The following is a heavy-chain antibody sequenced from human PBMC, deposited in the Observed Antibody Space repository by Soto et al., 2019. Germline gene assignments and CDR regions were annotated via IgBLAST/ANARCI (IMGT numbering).Heavy chain of an antibody. CDR1: GFTFSNAW. Sequence: GGSLRLPCAASGFTFSNAWMNWVRQAPGKGLEWVGRIKSKTDGGTTDYAAPVKGRFTISRDDSKNTLYLQMNSLKTEDTAVYYCTTDVVLTGTESYYYGMDVWGQGTTVTVS. V-gene: IGHV3-15*07. D-gene: IGHD2-21*02. CDR2: IKSKTDGGTT. CDR3: TTDVVLTGTESYYYGMDV. J-gene: IGHJ6*02.